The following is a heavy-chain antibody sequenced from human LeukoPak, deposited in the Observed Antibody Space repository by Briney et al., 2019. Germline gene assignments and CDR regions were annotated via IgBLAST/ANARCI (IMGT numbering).Heavy chain of an antibody. CDR2: ISWNSGSI. CDR1: GFTFSSYS. D-gene: IGHD1-26*01. J-gene: IGHJ3*02. V-gene: IGHV3-9*01. CDR3: AKDMSGSYSSAFDI. Sequence: PGGSLRLSCAASGFTFSSYSMNWVRQAPGKGLEWVSGISWNSGSIGYADSVKGRFTISRDNAKNSLYLQMNSLRAEDTALYYCAKDMSGSYSSAFDIWGQGTMVTVSS.